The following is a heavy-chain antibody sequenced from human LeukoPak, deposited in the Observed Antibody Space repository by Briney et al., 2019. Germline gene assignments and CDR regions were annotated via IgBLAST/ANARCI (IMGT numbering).Heavy chain of an antibody. CDR2: INPDGDVT. CDR3: ARGPNHYYYMDF. V-gene: IGHV1-2*02. J-gene: IGHJ6*03. Sequence: GASVKVSCKASGYSFTGYYIHWVRQAPGQGLEWMGWINPDGDVTKSAQKFQGRVTMTTDKSINTVFTELSGLTSDDTALYYCARGPNHYYYMDFWGKGTTVSVSS. D-gene: IGHD2-8*01. CDR1: GYSFTGYY.